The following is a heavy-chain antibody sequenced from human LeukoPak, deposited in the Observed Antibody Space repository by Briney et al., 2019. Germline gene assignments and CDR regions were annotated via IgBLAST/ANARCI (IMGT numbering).Heavy chain of an antibody. CDR1: GFSFKDYY. J-gene: IGHJ3*02. Sequence: GGSLRLSCAASGFSFKDYYFSWIRQAPGKGLEWVSFINVNGGAMHYADFVKGRFTISRDNAKNSLYLQMNSLRAEDTAVYYCARDPNGDYIGAFDMWGPGTMVTVSS. CDR3: ARDPNGDYIGAFDM. CDR2: INVNGGAM. V-gene: IGHV3-11*01. D-gene: IGHD4-17*01.